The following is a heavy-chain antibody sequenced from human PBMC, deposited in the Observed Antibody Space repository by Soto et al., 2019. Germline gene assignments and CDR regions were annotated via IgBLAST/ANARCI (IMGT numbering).Heavy chain of an antibody. CDR3: ASGCSSTSCYARGFNYYYYYMDV. CDR1: GYTFTSYY. D-gene: IGHD2-2*01. V-gene: IGHV1-46*03. J-gene: IGHJ6*03. Sequence: AASVKVSCKASGYTFTSYYMHWVRQAPGQGLEWMGIINPSGGSTSYAQKFQGRVTMTRYTSTSTVYMELSSLRSEDTAVHYCASGCSSTSCYARGFNYYYYYMDVWGKGTTVTVSS. CDR2: INPSGGST.